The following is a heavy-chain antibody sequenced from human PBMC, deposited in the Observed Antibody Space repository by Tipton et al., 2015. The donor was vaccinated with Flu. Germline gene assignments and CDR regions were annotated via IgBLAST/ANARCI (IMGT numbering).Heavy chain of an antibody. V-gene: IGHV4-38-2*02. D-gene: IGHD5-24*01. J-gene: IGHJ4*02. CDR2: IYHSGST. Sequence: LRPSCTVSGYSISSGFYWGWIRQPPGKGLEWIGNIYHSGSTFYNPSLKSRVTISVDTPKNQFSLKLSSVTAADTAMYYCARGDGYNFDYWGQGTLVTVSS. CDR1: GYSISSGFY. CDR3: ARGDGYNFDY.